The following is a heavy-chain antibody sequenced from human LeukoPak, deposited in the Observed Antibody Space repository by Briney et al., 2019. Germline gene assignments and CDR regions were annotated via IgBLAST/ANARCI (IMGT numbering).Heavy chain of an antibody. D-gene: IGHD5-18*01. CDR2: ISGGGGTT. CDR3: AKSADTPMEYFDY. V-gene: IGHV3-23*01. J-gene: IGHJ4*02. CDR1: GFTFSSYA. Sequence: GGSLRLSCAASGFTFSSYAMSWVRQAPGKGLEWVSAISGGGGTTYYAGSVQGQFTISRDNSKNTLYLQMNSLRAEDTAVYYCAKSADTPMEYFDYWGQGTLVTVSS.